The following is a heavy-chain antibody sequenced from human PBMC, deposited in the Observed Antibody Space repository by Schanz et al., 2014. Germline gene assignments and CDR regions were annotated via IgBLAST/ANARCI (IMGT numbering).Heavy chain of an antibody. CDR3: ARQRSYFYAMDV. CDR1: GFTFSSYG. CDR2: ISLDGSNQ. J-gene: IGHJ6*02. V-gene: IGHV3-30*03. Sequence: QVQLVESGGGVVQPGRSLRLSCAASGFTFSSYGMHWVRQAPGKGLEWVAIISLDGSNQYYADSVKGRFTISRDNSKNTLYLQMNSLRAEDTAVYYCARQRSYFYAMDVWGQGTTVTVSS.